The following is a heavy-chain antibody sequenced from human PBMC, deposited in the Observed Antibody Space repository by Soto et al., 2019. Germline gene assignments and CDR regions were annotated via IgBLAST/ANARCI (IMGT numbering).Heavy chain of an antibody. CDR2: IYWDDDK. V-gene: IGHV2-5*02. J-gene: IGHJ4*02. CDR1: GFSLSTGGVG. Sequence: SGPTLVNPTQTLTLTCTFSGFSLSTGGVGVGWIRQPPGKALEWLALIYWDDDKRYSPSLKSRLTITKDTSKNQVVLTMTNMDPVDTATYYCAHSPNYESLTGYYPHSFFDYWGKGTLVTVSS. D-gene: IGHD3-9*01. CDR3: AHSPNYESLTGYYPHSFFDY.